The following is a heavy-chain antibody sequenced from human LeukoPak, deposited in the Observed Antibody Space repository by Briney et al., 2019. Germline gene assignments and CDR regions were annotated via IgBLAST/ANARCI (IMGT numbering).Heavy chain of an antibody. CDR1: GYTFTSYD. CDR3: ARGGYSSGWYGA. V-gene: IGHV1-8*03. J-gene: IGHJ5*02. CDR2: MNPNSGNT. D-gene: IGHD6-19*01. Sequence: ASVKVSCKASGYTFTSYDINWVRQATGQGLEWMGWMNPNSGNTGYAQKFQGRVTITRNTSISTAYMELSSLRSEDTAVYYCARGGYSSGWYGAWGQGTLVTVSS.